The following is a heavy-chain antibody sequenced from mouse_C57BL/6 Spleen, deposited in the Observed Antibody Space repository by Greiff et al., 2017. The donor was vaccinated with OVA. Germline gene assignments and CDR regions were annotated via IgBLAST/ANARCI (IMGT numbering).Heavy chain of an antibody. Sequence: DVQLVESGGGLVKPGGSLKLSCAASGFTFSDYGMHWVRQAPEKGLEWVAYISSGSSTIYYADTVKGRFTISRDNAKNTLFLQMTSLRSEDTAMYYCAREDGYPRFAYWGQGILSLSLQ. V-gene: IGHV5-17*01. J-gene: IGHJ3*01. CDR2: ISSGSSTI. CDR1: GFTFSDYG. D-gene: IGHD2-3*01. CDR3: AREDGYPRFAY.